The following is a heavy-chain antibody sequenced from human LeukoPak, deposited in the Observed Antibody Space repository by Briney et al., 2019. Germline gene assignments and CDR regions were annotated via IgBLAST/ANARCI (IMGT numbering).Heavy chain of an antibody. CDR3: ARGDSSSWYTNPRGVPDYYYYYMDV. D-gene: IGHD6-13*01. CDR1: GSSISSSSYY. V-gene: IGHV4-61*05. Sequence: SETLSLTCTVSGSSISSSSYYWGWIRQPPGKGLEWIGYIYYSGSTNYNPSLKSRVTISVDTSKNQFSLKLSSVTAADTAVYYCARGDSSSWYTNPRGVPDYYYYYMDVWGKGTTVTVSS. J-gene: IGHJ6*03. CDR2: IYYSGST.